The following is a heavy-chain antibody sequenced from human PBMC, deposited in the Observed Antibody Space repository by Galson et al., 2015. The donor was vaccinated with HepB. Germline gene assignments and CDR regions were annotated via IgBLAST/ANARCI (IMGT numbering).Heavy chain of an antibody. J-gene: IGHJ4*02. Sequence: CAISGDSVSSNIAAWNWIRQSPSRGLEWLGRIYYVSRWNHDYAGSVLGRIRINPDISKNEFSLQLDSVTPEDTGVYYCARGVSTTGLNYWGQGTSVTVSS. CDR2: IYYVSRWNH. CDR1: GDSVSSNIAA. D-gene: IGHD2-8*02. V-gene: IGHV6-1*01. CDR3: ARGVSTTGLNY.